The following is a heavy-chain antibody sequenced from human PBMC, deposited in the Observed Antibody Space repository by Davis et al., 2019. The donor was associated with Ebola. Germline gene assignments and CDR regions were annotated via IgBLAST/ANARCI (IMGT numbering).Heavy chain of an antibody. J-gene: IGHJ3*02. CDR3: ARREMATTRAFDI. Sequence: PSETLSLTCTVSGGSISSYYWSWIRQPPGKGLEWIGYIYYSGSTNYNPSLKSRVTISVDTSKNQFSLKLSSVTAADTAVYYCARREMATTRAFDIWGQGTMVTVSS. D-gene: IGHD5-24*01. CDR2: IYYSGST. CDR1: GGSISSYY. V-gene: IGHV4-59*08.